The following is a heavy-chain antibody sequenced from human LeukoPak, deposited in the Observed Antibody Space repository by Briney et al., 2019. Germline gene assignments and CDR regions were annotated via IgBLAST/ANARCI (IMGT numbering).Heavy chain of an antibody. J-gene: IGHJ4*02. CDR3: ARQVLLWFGELSSGDADY. D-gene: IGHD3-10*01. V-gene: IGHV4-39*01. Sequence: PSETLSLTCTVSGGSISSSSYYWGWLRQPPGKGLEWIGGIYYSGSTYYNPSLKRRVTISVDTSKNQFSLKLSSVTAADTAVYYCARQVLLWFGELSSGDADYWGQGTLVTVSS. CDR2: IYYSGST. CDR1: GGSISSSSYY.